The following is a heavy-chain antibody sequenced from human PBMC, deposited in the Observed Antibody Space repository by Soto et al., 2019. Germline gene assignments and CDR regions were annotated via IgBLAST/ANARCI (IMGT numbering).Heavy chain of an antibody. D-gene: IGHD3-22*01. CDR3: AKDSYYYDSSGYFDY. Sequence: GGSLRLSCAASGFTFSSYAMSWVRQAPGKGLEWVSAISGSGGSTYYADSVKGRFTISRDNSKNTLYLQMNSLRAEDTAVYYCAKDSYYYDSSGYFDYWGQGTLVTVSS. V-gene: IGHV3-23*01. CDR1: GFTFSSYA. CDR2: ISGSGGST. J-gene: IGHJ4*02.